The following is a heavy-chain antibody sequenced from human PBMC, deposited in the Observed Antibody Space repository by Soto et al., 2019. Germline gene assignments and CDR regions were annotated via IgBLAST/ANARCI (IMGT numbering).Heavy chain of an antibody. CDR2: IWYDGSNK. Sequence: GGSLRLSCAASGFTFSSYGMHWVRQAPGKGLEWVAVIWYDGSNKYYADSVKGRFTISRDNSKNTLYLQMNSLRAEDTAVYYCARDYCGGDCYSEGAFDIWGQGTMVTVSS. D-gene: IGHD2-21*01. CDR1: GFTFSSYG. J-gene: IGHJ3*02. CDR3: ARDYCGGDCYSEGAFDI. V-gene: IGHV3-33*01.